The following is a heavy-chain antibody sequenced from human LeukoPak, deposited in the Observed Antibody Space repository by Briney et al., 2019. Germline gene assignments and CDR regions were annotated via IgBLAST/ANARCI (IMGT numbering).Heavy chain of an antibody. J-gene: IGHJ6*03. D-gene: IGHD6-6*01. V-gene: IGHV1-8*03. CDR2: MNPNSGNT. CDR1: GYTFTSYD. CDR3: ARLAARPWGYYYYYYMDV. Sequence: ASVKVSCKASGYTFTSYDINWVRQATGQGLEWMGWMNPNSGNTGYAQKFQGRVTITRKTSISTAYMELSSLRSEDTAVYYCARLAARPWGYYYYYYMDVWGKGTTVTVSS.